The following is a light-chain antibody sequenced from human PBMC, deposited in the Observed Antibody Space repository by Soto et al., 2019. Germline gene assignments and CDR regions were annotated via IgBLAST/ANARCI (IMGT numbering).Light chain of an antibody. CDR2: GAS. CDR3: QQYSNWPT. Sequence: EIVMTQSPATLSVSPGERATLSCRASQSVSRNLAWYQQRPGQAPRLLISGASTRATGIAARFSGSGSGREFTLTISSLQSEDSALYYCQQYSNWPTFGQGTDWRI. V-gene: IGKV3-15*01. CDR1: QSVSRN. J-gene: IGKJ5*01.